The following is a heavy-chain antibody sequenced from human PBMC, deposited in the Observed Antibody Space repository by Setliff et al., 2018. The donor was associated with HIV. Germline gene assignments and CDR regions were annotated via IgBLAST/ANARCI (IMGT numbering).Heavy chain of an antibody. V-gene: IGHV1-69*10. D-gene: IGHD3-16*01. J-gene: IGHJ4*02. Sequence: EASVKVSCKAPGATFANFALNWVRQAPGQGPEWMGGIVPRNAITKYAPKFQGRLTITADKSTNTVYMELSSLRSDDTAVYFCARDQGAFFECFDYWGQGSLVTVSS. CDR3: ARDQGAFFECFDY. CDR1: GATFANFA. CDR2: IVPRNAIT.